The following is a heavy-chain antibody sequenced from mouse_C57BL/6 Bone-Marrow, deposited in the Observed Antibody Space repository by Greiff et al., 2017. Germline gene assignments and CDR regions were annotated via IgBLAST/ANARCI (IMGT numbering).Heavy chain of an antibody. CDR3: ARLSY. J-gene: IGHJ4*01. CDR1: GYTFTSYW. CDR2: IYPSDSET. V-gene: IGHV1-61*01. Sequence: QVQLQQPGAALVRPGSSVKLSCKASGYTFTSYWMDWVKQRPGQGLEWIGNIYPSDSETHYNQKFKDKATLTVDKSSSTAYMQLSSLTSEDSTVYYCARLSYWGQGTSVTVSS.